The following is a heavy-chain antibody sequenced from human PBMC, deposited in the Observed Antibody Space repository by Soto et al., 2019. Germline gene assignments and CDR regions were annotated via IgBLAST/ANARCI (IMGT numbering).Heavy chain of an antibody. CDR2: IYYSGST. CDR1: VVSISSISYY. CDR3: ARHAGYSSGSVRL. V-gene: IGHV4-39*01. D-gene: IGHD6-19*01. Sequence: SETLSLTCTGSVVSISSISYYWGWIRHPPGKGLEWIGSIYYSGSTYYNPSLKIRVTISVDTSNNQFSLKLSSVTAADTAVYYCARHAGYSSGSVRLWGQGTLVTVSS. J-gene: IGHJ4*02.